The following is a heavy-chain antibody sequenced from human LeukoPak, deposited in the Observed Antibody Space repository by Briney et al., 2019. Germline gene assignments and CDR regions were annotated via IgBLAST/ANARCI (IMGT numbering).Heavy chain of an antibody. CDR2: INHSGST. D-gene: IGHD6-19*01. CDR3: ATSGYSSGWSSSYYYYGMDV. Sequence: SETLSLTCAVYGESFTGYYWSGIRQPPGKGLEWIGEINHSGSTNYNPSLKSRVTISVDTSKNQFSLKLSSVTAADTAVYYCATSGYSSGWSSSYYYYGMDVWGQGTTVTVSS. J-gene: IGHJ6*02. CDR1: GESFTGYY. V-gene: IGHV4-34*01.